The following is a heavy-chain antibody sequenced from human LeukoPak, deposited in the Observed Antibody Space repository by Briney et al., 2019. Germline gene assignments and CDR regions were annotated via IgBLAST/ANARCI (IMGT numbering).Heavy chain of an antibody. V-gene: IGHV1-46*01. CDR2: INSSGGST. CDR1: GYTFTSYY. J-gene: IGHJ4*02. CDR3: ARTAARRFDY. Sequence: ASVKVSCKASGYTFTSYYMHWVRQAPGQGLEWMGIINSSGGSTSYAQKFQGRVTMTRDTSISTAYMELSSLRSDDTAVYYCARTAARRFDYWGQGTLVTVSS. D-gene: IGHD6-6*01.